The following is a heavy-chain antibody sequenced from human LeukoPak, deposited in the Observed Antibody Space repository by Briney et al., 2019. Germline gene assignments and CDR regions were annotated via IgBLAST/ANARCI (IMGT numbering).Heavy chain of an antibody. V-gene: IGHV3-30-3*01. CDR1: GFTFSSYA. J-gene: IGHJ4*02. D-gene: IGHD6-25*01. CDR3: ARGNEVAAGAFDY. CDR2: ISYDGSNK. Sequence: GRSLRLSCAASGFTFSSYAMHWVRQAPGKGLEWVAVISYDGSNKYYADSVKGRFTISRDNSKNTLCLQMNSLRAEDTAVYYCARGNEVAAGAFDYWGQGTLVTVSS.